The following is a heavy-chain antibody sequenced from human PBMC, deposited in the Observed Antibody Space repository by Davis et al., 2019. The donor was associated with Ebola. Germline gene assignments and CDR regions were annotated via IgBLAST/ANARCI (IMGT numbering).Heavy chain of an antibody. V-gene: IGHV3-33*01. Sequence: PGGSLRLSCAASGFTFSDYAMHWVRQAPGKGLEWVIVIWYDGSNKYSADSVKGRFTISRDNSKNTVHLQMNGLRAEDTAIYYCARGQRLSEYWGQGTPVTVSS. J-gene: IGHJ4*02. CDR3: ARGQRLSEY. CDR1: GFTFSDYA. CDR2: IWYDGSNK.